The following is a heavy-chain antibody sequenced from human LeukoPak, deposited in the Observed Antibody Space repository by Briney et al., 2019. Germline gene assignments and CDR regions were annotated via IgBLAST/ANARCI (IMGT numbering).Heavy chain of an antibody. Sequence: GGSLRLSCAASGFTFSSYSMNWVRQAPGKGLEWVSSISSSSSYIYYADSVKGRFTISRDNAKNSLYLQMNSLRAEDTAVYYCAKDCSSTSCYNWFDPWGQGTLVTVSS. CDR3: AKDCSSTSCYNWFDP. D-gene: IGHD2-2*01. V-gene: IGHV3-21*04. J-gene: IGHJ5*02. CDR2: ISSSSSYI. CDR1: GFTFSSYS.